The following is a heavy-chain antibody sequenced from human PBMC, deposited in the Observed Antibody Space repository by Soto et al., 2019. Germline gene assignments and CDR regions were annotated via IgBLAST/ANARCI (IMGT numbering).Heavy chain of an antibody. CDR2: ISYDGSNK. CDR3: ARDINAGYYDSSGYYDYYYYYYGMDV. D-gene: IGHD3-22*01. V-gene: IGHV3-30-3*01. J-gene: IGHJ6*02. CDR1: GFAFSSYA. Sequence: GGSLRLSCAASGFAFSSYAMHWVRQAPGKGLEWVAVISYDGSNKYYADSVKGRFTISRDNSKNTLYLQMNSLRAEDTAVYYCARDINAGYYDSSGYYDYYYYYYGMDVWGQGTTVTVSS.